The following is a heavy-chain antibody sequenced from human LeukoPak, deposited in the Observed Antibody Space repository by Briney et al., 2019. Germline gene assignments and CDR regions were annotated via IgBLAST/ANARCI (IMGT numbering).Heavy chain of an antibody. CDR1: GYTFTCYY. J-gene: IGHJ6*03. CDR2: INPNSGGT. Sequence: ASVKVSCKASGYTFTCYYMHWVRQAPGQGLEWMGRINPNSGGTNYAQKFQGRVTMTRDTSISTAYMELSRLRSDDTAVYYCARRNGYYYDSSGYSYYYYYMDVWGKGTTVTVSS. V-gene: IGHV1-2*06. D-gene: IGHD3-22*01. CDR3: ARRNGYYYDSSGYSYYYYYMDV.